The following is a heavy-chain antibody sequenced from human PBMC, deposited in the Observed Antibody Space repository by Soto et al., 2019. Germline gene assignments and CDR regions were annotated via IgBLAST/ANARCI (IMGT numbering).Heavy chain of an antibody. CDR2: ISAYNGNT. Sequence: ASVKVSCKASGYTFTSYGISWVRQAPGQGLEWMGWISAYNGNTINAQKFQGRVTMTTDTSTNTAYMELSSLRSEDTAVYYCAREEIGYCSSTSCFYFDPWGQGTLVTVSS. CDR1: GYTFTSYG. J-gene: IGHJ5*02. V-gene: IGHV1-18*01. CDR3: AREEIGYCSSTSCFYFDP. D-gene: IGHD2-2*03.